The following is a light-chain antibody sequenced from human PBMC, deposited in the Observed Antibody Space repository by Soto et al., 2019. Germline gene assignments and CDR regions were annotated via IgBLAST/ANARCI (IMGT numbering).Light chain of an antibody. CDR3: LLYLGGTHV. J-gene: IGLJ1*01. Sequence: QAVVTQEPSLTVSPGGTVTVTCASSTGAITSGHYPNWFQQKPGQAPRALIYSTIIKHSWTPARFSGSLLGGKAALTLSGVQPEDEAEYYCLLYLGGTHVFGTGTKLTVL. CDR2: STI. V-gene: IGLV7-43*01. CDR1: TGAITSGHY.